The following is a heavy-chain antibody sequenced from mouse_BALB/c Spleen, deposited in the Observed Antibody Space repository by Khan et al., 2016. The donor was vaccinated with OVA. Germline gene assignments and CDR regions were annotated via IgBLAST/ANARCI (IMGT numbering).Heavy chain of an antibody. Sequence: VELVESGPGLVAPSQSLSITCTVSGFSLTNFGVYWVRQPPGKGLEWLGGIWADGSTTYNSALMSRLSISKDNSKSQVSLEMNSLQTDNTAMYYCASDGYDFDYWGQGTTLTVSS. CDR2: IWADGST. CDR1: GFSLTNFG. V-gene: IGHV2-9*02. D-gene: IGHD2-2*01. J-gene: IGHJ2*01. CDR3: ASDGYDFDY.